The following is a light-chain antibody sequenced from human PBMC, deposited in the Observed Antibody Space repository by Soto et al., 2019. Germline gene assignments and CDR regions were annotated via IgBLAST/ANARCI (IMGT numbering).Light chain of an antibody. Sequence: QAVVTKEPSLTVSPGGTVTLTCASSTGAVTSGFYPNWFQQKPGQAPRSLISRTSNKHSWTPARFSGSLLGGKAALTLSPVQPEVEADYYCLLIYNGAWVLGGGTKLTVL. V-gene: IGLV7-43*01. CDR3: LLIYNGAWV. J-gene: IGLJ3*02. CDR2: RTS. CDR1: TGAVTSGFY.